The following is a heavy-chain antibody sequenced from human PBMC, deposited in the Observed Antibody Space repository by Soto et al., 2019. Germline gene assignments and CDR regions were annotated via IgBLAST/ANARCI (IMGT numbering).Heavy chain of an antibody. D-gene: IGHD6-13*01. CDR2: IYYSGST. V-gene: IGHV4-61*01. Sequence: PSETLSLTCTVSGGSVSSGSYYWSWIRQPPGKGLEWIGYIYYSGSTNYNPSLKSRVTILVDTSKNQFSLKLSAVTAADTAVYYCARAVGGSCAFDIWGQGTMVTVSS. CDR3: ARAVGGSCAFDI. J-gene: IGHJ3*02. CDR1: GGSVSSGSYY.